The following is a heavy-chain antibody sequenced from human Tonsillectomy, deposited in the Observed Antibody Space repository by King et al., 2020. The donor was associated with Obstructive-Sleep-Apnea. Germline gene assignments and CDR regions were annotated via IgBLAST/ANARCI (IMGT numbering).Heavy chain of an antibody. V-gene: IGHV4-59*01. CDR2: IYYSGST. J-gene: IGHJ4*02. CDR3: ARVKFEDSSGYYYFDY. CDR1: GGPISSYY. D-gene: IGHD3-22*01. Sequence: VQLQESGPGLVKPSETLSLPCTVSGGPISSYYWSWIRPPPGEGLEWIWDIYYSGSTNYKPPLKSRVTISVDTSKNQFSLKLSSVTAADTAVYYCARVKFEDSSGYYYFDYWGQGTLVTVSS.